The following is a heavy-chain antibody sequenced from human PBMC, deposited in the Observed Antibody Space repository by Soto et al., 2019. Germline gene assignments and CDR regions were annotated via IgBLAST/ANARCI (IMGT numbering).Heavy chain of an antibody. CDR2: ISWDGGST. V-gene: IGHV3-43*01. J-gene: IGHJ4*02. CDR3: AKDMGGAPDY. Sequence: PGGSLRLSCVASGFTFDDYTMHWVRQAPGKGLEWVSLISWDGGSTYYADSVKGRFTISRDNSKNSLYLQMNSLRTEDTALYYCAKDMGGAPDYWGQGTLVTVSS. CDR1: GFTFDDYT. D-gene: IGHD1-26*01.